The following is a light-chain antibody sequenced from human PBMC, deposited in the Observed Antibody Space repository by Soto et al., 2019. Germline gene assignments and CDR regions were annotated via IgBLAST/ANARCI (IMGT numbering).Light chain of an antibody. J-gene: IGLJ3*02. CDR3: AAWDDSLSGPM. CDR1: SSNIGGNS. V-gene: IGLV1-44*01. CDR2: NNN. Sequence: QAVVTQPPSASGTPGQRVTISCSGGSSNIGGNSVTWYQHFPGSAPRLLLYNNNERPSGVPDRFSGSKSGSSASLAISGLQPGDEADYYCAAWDDSLSGPMFGGGTKVTVL.